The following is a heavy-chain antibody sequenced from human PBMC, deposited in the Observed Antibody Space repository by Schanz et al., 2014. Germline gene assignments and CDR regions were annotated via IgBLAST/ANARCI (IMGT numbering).Heavy chain of an antibody. D-gene: IGHD6-19*01. V-gene: IGHV3-21*01. CDR2: ISSSSMYI. J-gene: IGHJ4*02. CDR1: GITLSGYG. Sequence: EVQLLESGGGLVRPGGSLRLSCAASGITLSGYGLHWVRQAPGKGLEWVSSISSSSMYIYQADSMRGRFTISRDNAKNSLYLQVNNLSAEDTAVYYCVRDKKGFVAVAGRAPFDYWGQGTLVTVSS. CDR3: VRDKKGFVAVAGRAPFDY.